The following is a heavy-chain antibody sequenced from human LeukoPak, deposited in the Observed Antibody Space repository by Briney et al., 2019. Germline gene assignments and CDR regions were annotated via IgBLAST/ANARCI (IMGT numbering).Heavy chain of an antibody. Sequence: GGSLRLSCAASGFTFSSYAMSWVRQAPGKGLEWVSAISGSGGSTYYTDSVKGRFTISRDNSKNTLYLQMNSLRAEDTAVYYCARGRAVAAEFYSYWGQGTLVTVSS. CDR2: ISGSGGST. CDR1: GFTFSSYA. D-gene: IGHD6-19*01. V-gene: IGHV3-23*01. CDR3: ARGRAVAAEFYSY. J-gene: IGHJ4*02.